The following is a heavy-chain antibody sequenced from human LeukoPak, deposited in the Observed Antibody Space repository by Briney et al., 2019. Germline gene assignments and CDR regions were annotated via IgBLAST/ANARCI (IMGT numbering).Heavy chain of an antibody. D-gene: IGHD6-13*01. V-gene: IGHV4-59*01. CDR1: GGSISSYY. CDR3: ARDVAAAAILDY. Sequence: SETLSLTCTVSGGSISSYYWSWIRQPPGKGLEWIGYIYYSGSTNYNPSLKSRVTISVDTSKNQFSLKLSSVTAADTAVYYCARDVAAAAILDYWGQGTLVTVSS. J-gene: IGHJ4*02. CDR2: IYYSGST.